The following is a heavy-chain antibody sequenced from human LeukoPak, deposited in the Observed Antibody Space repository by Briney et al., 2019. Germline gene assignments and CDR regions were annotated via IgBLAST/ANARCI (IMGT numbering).Heavy chain of an antibody. CDR3: ARAGYCSSASCYGRDRDHFDY. J-gene: IGHJ4*02. V-gene: IGHV1-2*02. CDR1: GYTFTGYF. Sequence: ASVKVSCKASGYTFTGYFMRWVRQAPGQGLEWMGWINPNSGGTNYAQKFQGRVTMTRDTSISTAYMELSRLRSDDTAVYYCARAGYCSSASCYGRDRDHFDYWGQGTLFTVSS. CDR2: INPNSGGT. D-gene: IGHD2-2*01.